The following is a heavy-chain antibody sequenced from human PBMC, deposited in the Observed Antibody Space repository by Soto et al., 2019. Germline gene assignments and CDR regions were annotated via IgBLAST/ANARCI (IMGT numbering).Heavy chain of an antibody. J-gene: IGHJ4*02. CDR2: FDPEDGET. D-gene: IGHD3-22*01. CDR1: GYTLTELS. Sequence: ASVKVSCKVSGYTLTELSMHWVRQAPGKGLEWMGGFDPEDGETIYAQKFQGRVTMTEDTSTDTAYMELSSLRSEDTAVYYCATVYQTDYYDSSGYYYPYFDYWGQGTLVPVSS. CDR3: ATVYQTDYYDSSGYYYPYFDY. V-gene: IGHV1-24*01.